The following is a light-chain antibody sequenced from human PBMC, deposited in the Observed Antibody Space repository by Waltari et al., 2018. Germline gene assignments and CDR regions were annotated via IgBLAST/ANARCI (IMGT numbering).Light chain of an antibody. CDR3: QQLSTYPWT. Sequence: SVGDRVTITCRASQGINSFLAWYQQKPGKAPKLLIYAASTLQSGVPSRFSGSGSGTEFTLTISSLQPEDFAAYSCQQLSTYPWTFGQGTRLEIK. CDR1: QGINSF. J-gene: IGKJ2*02. V-gene: IGKV1-9*01. CDR2: AAS.